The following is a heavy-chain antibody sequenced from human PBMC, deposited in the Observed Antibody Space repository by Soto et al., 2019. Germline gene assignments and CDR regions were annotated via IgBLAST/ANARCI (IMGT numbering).Heavy chain of an antibody. CDR3: AKDLRPDGRYDLDY. D-gene: IGHD1-26*01. V-gene: IGHV3-23*01. CDR1: GFTFRIYA. Sequence: EVQLLESGGGLAQAGGSLRLSCAASGFTFRIYAMYWVRQAPGKGLEWVSVMVGDGSSWDYADSVRGRFTISRDNSKNTLYLQMNSLRAEDTAVYYCAKDLRPDGRYDLDYWGQGTLVTVSS. CDR2: MVGDGSSW. J-gene: IGHJ4*02.